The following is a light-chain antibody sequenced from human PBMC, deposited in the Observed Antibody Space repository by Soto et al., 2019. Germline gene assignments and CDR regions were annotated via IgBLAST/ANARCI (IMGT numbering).Light chain of an antibody. CDR2: DVI. Sequence: QSVLTQPASVSDSPGQSITISCIGTSSDIGAFNHVSWHQQHPGKAPKLIIYDVINRPSGVSNRLSGSKTGNTASLIISGLQAEDEADYYCSSYTSSSSYVFGSGTKVTVL. V-gene: IGLV2-14*03. CDR3: SSYTSSSSYV. J-gene: IGLJ1*01. CDR1: SSDIGAFNH.